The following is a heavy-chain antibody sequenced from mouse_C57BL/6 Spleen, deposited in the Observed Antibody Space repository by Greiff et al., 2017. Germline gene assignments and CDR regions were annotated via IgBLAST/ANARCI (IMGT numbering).Heavy chain of an antibody. Sequence: VKLQESGAELVRPGASVKLSCKASGYTFTDYYINWVKQRPGQGLEWIARIYPGSGNTYYNEKFKGKATLTAEKSSSTAYMQLSSLTSEDSAVYFCAREDGSSYRYFDVWGTGTTVTVSS. J-gene: IGHJ1*03. D-gene: IGHD1-1*01. V-gene: IGHV1-76*01. CDR1: GYTFTDYY. CDR2: IYPGSGNT. CDR3: AREDGSSYRYFDV.